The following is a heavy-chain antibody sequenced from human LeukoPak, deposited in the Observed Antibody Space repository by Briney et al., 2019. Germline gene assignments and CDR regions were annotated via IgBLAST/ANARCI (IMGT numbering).Heavy chain of an antibody. CDR3: ATAIVVVVASTAAFDI. D-gene: IGHD2-15*01. CDR1: GYTLTELS. J-gene: IGHJ3*02. Sequence: ASVKVSCKVSGYTLTELSMHWVRQAPGKGLEWMGGFDPEDGETIYAQKFQGRVTMTEDTSTHTAYMELTSLRSEDTAVYYCATAIVVVVASTAAFDIWGQGTMVTVSS. CDR2: FDPEDGET. V-gene: IGHV1-24*01.